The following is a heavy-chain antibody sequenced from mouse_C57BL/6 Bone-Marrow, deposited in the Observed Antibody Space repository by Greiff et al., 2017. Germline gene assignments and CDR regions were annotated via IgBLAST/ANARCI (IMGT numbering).Heavy chain of an antibody. CDR2: IDPSDSET. D-gene: IGHD1-1*01. CDR1: GYTFTSYW. J-gene: IGHJ1*03. CDR3: ARILRLWYFDV. Sequence: QVQLQQPGAELVRPGSSVKLSCKASGYTFTSYWLHWVQQRPIQGLEWIGNIDPSDSETHYNQKFKDKATLTVDKSSSTAYMQISSLTSEDSAVYYCARILRLWYFDVWGTGTTVTVSS. V-gene: IGHV1-52*01.